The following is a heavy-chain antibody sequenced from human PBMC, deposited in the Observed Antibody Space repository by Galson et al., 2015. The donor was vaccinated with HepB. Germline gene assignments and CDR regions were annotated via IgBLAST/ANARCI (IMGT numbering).Heavy chain of an antibody. CDR2: ITSDGNNK. V-gene: IGHV3-30*18. CDR1: GFSFGTYG. Sequence: SLRLSCAASGFSFGTYGMHWVRQAPGKGLESVAVITSDGNNKYYVDSVKGRFTISRDNSKNTLYLQLNSLRPEDTAMYYCAKARGRWFEIDYWGQGTLLIVSS. D-gene: IGHD4-23*01. CDR3: AKARGRWFEIDY. J-gene: IGHJ4*02.